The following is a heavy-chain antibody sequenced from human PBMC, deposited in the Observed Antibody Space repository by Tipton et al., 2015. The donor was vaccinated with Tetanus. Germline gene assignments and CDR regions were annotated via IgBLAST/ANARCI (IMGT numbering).Heavy chain of an antibody. Sequence: LRLSCTVSGGLITTGGYSWGWIRQPPGQGLEWIGYIYQTDSTYYSPSLRSRLTISINTSKSQFSLNMTSVTAADTAVYYCAILPKHWLAPRGAPWGQGILVTVSS. CDR2: IYQTDST. CDR1: GGLITTGGYS. J-gene: IGHJ5*02. CDR3: AILPKHWLAPRGAP. D-gene: IGHD6-19*01. V-gene: IGHV4-30-2*01.